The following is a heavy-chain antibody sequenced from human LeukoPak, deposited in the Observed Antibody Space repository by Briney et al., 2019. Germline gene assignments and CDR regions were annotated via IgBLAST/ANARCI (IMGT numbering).Heavy chain of an antibody. CDR1: GGTFSSYA. J-gene: IGHJ4*02. D-gene: IGHD3-22*01. Sequence: ASVKVSCKASGGTFSSYAISWVRQAPGQGLEWMGGIIPIFGTANYAQKFQGRVTITTDESTSTAYMELSSLRSEDTAVYYCARGYYYDSSGYYYVGDYWGQGTLVTVSS. CDR2: IIPIFGTA. V-gene: IGHV1-69*05. CDR3: ARGYYYDSSGYYYVGDY.